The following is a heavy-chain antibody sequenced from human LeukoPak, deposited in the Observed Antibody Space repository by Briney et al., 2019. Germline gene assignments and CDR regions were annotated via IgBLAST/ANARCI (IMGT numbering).Heavy chain of an antibody. V-gene: IGHV3-30*18. CDR1: GFTLSGYI. Sequence: GGSLRLSCAASGFTLSGYIMHWVRQAPGKGLEWVALISYDGSDKYQADSVKGRFTISRDNSKNTLYLQMNSLRAEDTAVYYCAKDHQPMATEYLSDSSGYYGYYYYGMDVCGQGTTVTVS. D-gene: IGHD3-22*01. CDR3: AKDHQPMATEYLSDSSGYYGYYYYGMDV. J-gene: IGHJ6*02. CDR2: ISYDGSDK.